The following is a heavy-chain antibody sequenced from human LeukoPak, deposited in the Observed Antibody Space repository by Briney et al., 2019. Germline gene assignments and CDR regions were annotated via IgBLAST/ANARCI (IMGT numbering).Heavy chain of an antibody. D-gene: IGHD3-9*01. CDR2: IRYDGSNK. Sequence: GSLRLSCAASGFTFSSYGMHWVRQAPGKGLEWVAFIRYDGSNKYYAGSVKGRFTISRGNSKNTLYLQMNSLRAEDTAVYYCAKDLRDILTGYYFDYWGQGTLVTVSS. CDR3: AKDLRDILTGYYFDY. J-gene: IGHJ4*02. CDR1: GFTFSSYG. V-gene: IGHV3-30*02.